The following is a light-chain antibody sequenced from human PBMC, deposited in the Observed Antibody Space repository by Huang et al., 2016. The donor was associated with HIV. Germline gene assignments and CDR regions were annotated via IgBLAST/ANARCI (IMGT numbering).Light chain of an antibody. J-gene: IGKJ5*01. V-gene: IGKV3-11*01. Sequence: EIVLTQSPATLSLSPGERATLSCRASQSVSSYLAWYQQKPGQAPRLLSYDASNRATGIPARFSGSGSGTDFTLTISSLEPEDFAVYYCQQRSNWPPRTFGQGTRLEIK. CDR3: QQRSNWPPRT. CDR1: QSVSSY. CDR2: DAS.